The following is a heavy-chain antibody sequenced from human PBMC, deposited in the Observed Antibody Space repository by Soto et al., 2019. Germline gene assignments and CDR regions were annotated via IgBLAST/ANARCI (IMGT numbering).Heavy chain of an antibody. CDR2: ISAYNGNT. D-gene: IGHD3-10*01. CDR3: AREGRIRGVIIDVYYYYGMDI. Sequence: ASVKVSCKASGYTFTSYGISWVRQAPGQGLEWMGWISAYNGNTNYAQKLQGRVTMTTDTSTSTAYMELRSLRSDDTAVYYCAREGRIRGVIIDVYYYYGMDIWGQGTTVTVSS. J-gene: IGHJ6*02. V-gene: IGHV1-18*04. CDR1: GYTFTSYG.